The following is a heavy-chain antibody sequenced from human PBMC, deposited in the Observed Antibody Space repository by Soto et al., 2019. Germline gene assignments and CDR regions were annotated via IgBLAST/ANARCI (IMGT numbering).Heavy chain of an antibody. D-gene: IGHD1-1*01. CDR2: IYATGTT. CDR3: VRDGTKTLRDWFDP. CDR1: GASLSGFD. V-gene: IGHV4-4*07. Sequence: XTLSLPCTVSGASLSGFDWSWIRRSAGKGLEWIGRIYATGTTDYNPSLKSRVMMSVDTSKKQFSLKLRSLTAADTAVYYCVRDGTKTLRDWFDPWGQGISGTVS. J-gene: IGHJ5*02.